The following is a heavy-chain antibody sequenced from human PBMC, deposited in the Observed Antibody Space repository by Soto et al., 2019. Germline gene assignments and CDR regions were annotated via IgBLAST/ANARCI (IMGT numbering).Heavy chain of an antibody. CDR3: ARQIYDSDTGPNFQYYPAY. J-gene: IGHJ4*02. CDR1: GYSFAGYW. D-gene: IGHD3-22*01. CDR2: IDPSDSQT. Sequence: GESLKISCKGSGYSFAGYWITWVRQKPGKGLEWMGRIDPSDSQTYYSPSFRGHVTISVTKSITTVFLQWSSLRASDTAMYYCARQIYDSDTGPNFQYYPAYWGQGTLVTVSS. V-gene: IGHV5-10-1*01.